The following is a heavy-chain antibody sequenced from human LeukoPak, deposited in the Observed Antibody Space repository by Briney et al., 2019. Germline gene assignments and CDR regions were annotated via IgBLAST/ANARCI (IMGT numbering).Heavy chain of an antibody. D-gene: IGHD6-13*01. J-gene: IGHJ4*02. CDR1: GLSFSSYA. Sequence: PGGSLRLSCAASGLSFSSYAMTGVRQAPGKGLEWVSGIGGSGAITSYADSVTGRFTSSRDNSKNTLYLLMNSLRAEDTAIYFCARCFGVPSAGNFDFWGRGTLVTVSS. CDR3: ARCFGVPSAGNFDF. CDR2: IGGSGAIT. V-gene: IGHV3-23*01.